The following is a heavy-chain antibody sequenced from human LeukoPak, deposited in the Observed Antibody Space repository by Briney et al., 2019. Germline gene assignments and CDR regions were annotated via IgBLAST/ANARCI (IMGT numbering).Heavy chain of an antibody. Sequence: GGSLRFSWAASGSYWMHWVRQAPGKGLLWAAHSNSDGSWTTYADSVKGRFTISKHNAKHTVYLQMNNLRAEDTAVYYCVSFYETYWGRGTLVTVSS. CDR1: GSYW. V-gene: IGHV3-74*01. D-gene: IGHD2-2*01. J-gene: IGHJ4*02. CDR2: SNSDGSWT. CDR3: VSFYETY.